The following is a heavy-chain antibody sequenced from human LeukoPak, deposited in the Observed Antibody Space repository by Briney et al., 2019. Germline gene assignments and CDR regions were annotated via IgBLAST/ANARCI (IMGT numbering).Heavy chain of an antibody. CDR2: ISYDGSNK. V-gene: IGHV3-30*18. J-gene: IGHJ4*02. D-gene: IGHD3-10*01. CDR1: GFTFSSYG. CDR3: AKPPYYGSGMWFDY. Sequence: PGGSLRLSCAASGFTFSSYGMHWVRQAPGKGLEWVAVISYDGSNKYYADSVKGRFTISRDNSKNTLYLQMNSLRAEDTDVYYCAKPPYYGSGMWFDYWGQGTLVTVSS.